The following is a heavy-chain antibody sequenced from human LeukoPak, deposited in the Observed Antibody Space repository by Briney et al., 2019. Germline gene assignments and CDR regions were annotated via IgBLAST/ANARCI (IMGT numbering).Heavy chain of an antibody. Sequence: SETLSLTCTVSGGSISSYYWSWIRQPPGKGLEWIGYIYYSGSTNYNPSLKSRVTISVDTSKNQFSLKLSSVPAADTAVYYCARGVYSGSKYYFDYWGQGTLVTVSS. D-gene: IGHD1-26*01. CDR2: IYYSGST. CDR3: ARGVYSGSKYYFDY. J-gene: IGHJ4*02. V-gene: IGHV4-59*12. CDR1: GGSISSYY.